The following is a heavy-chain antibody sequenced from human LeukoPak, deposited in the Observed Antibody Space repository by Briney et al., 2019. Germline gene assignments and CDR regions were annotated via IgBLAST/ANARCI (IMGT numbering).Heavy chain of an antibody. CDR1: GGSISSYY. CDR2: IYTSGST. V-gene: IGHV4-4*09. CDR3: AGYVDTAMVSGYYMDV. D-gene: IGHD5-18*01. J-gene: IGHJ6*03. Sequence: PSETLSLTCTVSGGSISSYYWSWLRQPPGKGLEWIGYIYTSGSTNYNPSLKSRVTISVDTSKNQFSLKLSSVTAADTAVYYCAGYVDTAMVSGYYMDVWGKGTTVTVSS.